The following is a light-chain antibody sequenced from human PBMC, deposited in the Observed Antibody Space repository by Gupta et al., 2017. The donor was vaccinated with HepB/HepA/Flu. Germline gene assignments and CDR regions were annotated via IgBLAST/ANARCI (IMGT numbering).Light chain of an antibody. CDR1: QSISSY. Sequence: DIQMTPSPSSLSPSVGDRVTITCRASQSISSYLNGYQQKPGKAPKLLIYAASSLQSGVPSRFSGSGSGTDFTLTISSLQPEDFATYYCQQSYSTPWTFGQGTKVEIK. CDR3: QQSYSTPWT. J-gene: IGKJ1*01. V-gene: IGKV1-39*01. CDR2: AAS.